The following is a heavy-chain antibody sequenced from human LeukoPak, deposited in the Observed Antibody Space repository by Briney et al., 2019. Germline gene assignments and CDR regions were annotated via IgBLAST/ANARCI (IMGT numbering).Heavy chain of an antibody. V-gene: IGHV3-9*03. CDR2: ITWDSTGI. Sequence: QSGGSLRLSCAASGFIFHDYSMHWVRQVPGKGLEWVAGITWDSTGIGYADSVKGRFTISRDNAKNSPYLQMDSLRTEDMALYYCAKSAGYSSGGPFDIWGQGTIVTVSS. D-gene: IGHD6-19*01. J-gene: IGHJ3*02. CDR1: GFIFHDYS. CDR3: AKSAGYSSGGPFDI.